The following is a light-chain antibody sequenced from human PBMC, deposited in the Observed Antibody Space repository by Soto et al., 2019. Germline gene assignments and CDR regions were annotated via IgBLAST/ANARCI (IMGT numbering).Light chain of an antibody. Sequence: QSALTQPASVSGSPGQSITISCTGSSSDVGGYNYVSWYQQHPHKAPKLMIYEVSNRPSGVSSRFSGSKSGNTASLTISGLQAEDEADYYCSSYTSTNTLVFGAGTKVTVL. CDR1: SSDVGGYNY. V-gene: IGLV2-14*01. CDR2: EVS. J-gene: IGLJ1*01. CDR3: SSYTSTNTLV.